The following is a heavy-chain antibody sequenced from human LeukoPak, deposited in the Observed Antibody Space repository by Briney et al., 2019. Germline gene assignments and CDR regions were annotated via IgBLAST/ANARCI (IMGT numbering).Heavy chain of an antibody. D-gene: IGHD6-19*01. Sequence: SETPSLTCTVSGGSISSYYWSWIRQPPGKGLEWIGYIYYSGSTNYNPSLKSRVTISVDTSKNQFSLKLSSVTAADTAVYYCARCIAVAGYAFDIWGQGTTVTVS. V-gene: IGHV4-59*01. CDR1: GGSISSYY. CDR3: ARCIAVAGYAFDI. CDR2: IYYSGST. J-gene: IGHJ3*02.